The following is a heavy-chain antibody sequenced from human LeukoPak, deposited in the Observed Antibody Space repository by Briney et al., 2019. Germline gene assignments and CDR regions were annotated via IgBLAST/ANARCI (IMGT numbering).Heavy chain of an antibody. J-gene: IGHJ4*02. D-gene: IGHD3-16*01. CDR3: AREQQQGGFGFDY. CDR2: INHSGST. Sequence: SETLSLTCAVYGGSFSGYYWSWIRQPPGKGLEWIGEINHSGSTNYNPSLKSRVTISVDTSKSQFSLKLSSVTAADTAVYYCAREQQQGGFGFDYWGQGTLVTVSS. CDR1: GGSFSGYY. V-gene: IGHV4-34*01.